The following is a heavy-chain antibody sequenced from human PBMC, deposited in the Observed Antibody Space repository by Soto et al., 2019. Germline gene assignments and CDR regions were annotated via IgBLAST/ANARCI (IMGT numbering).Heavy chain of an antibody. J-gene: IGHJ1*01. Sequence: GGSLRLSCSASGFPFRYYAMNWVRQAPGTGLQWVAGVSGAGGKTDYADSVEGRFTISRDNSKNILYLQMDSLRADDTAVYYCAKESVWYGGQYFHHWGQGTLVTVSS. V-gene: IGHV3-23*01. CDR2: VSGAGGKT. D-gene: IGHD3-10*01. CDR3: AKESVWYGGQYFHH. CDR1: GFPFRYYA.